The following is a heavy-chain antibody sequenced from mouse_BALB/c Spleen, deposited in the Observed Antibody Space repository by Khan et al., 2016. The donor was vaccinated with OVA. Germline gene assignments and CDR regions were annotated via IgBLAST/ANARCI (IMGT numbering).Heavy chain of an antibody. CDR2: ISYSGST. D-gene: IGHD1-1*01. J-gene: IGHJ4*01. CDR3: ARGNYYGYAMDY. V-gene: IGHV3-2*02. Sequence: EVQLQESGPGLVKPSQSLSLTCTVTGYSITSNYAWNWIRQFPGNKLEWMGYISYSGSTSSNPSLKSRISITRDTSKNQFFLQLNSVTTEDTATYNCARGNYYGYAMDYWGQGTSVTVSS. CDR1: GYSITSNYA.